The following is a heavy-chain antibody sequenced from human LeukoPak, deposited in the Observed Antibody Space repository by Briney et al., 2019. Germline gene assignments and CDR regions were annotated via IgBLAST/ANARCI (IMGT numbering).Heavy chain of an antibody. D-gene: IGHD3-3*01. CDR1: GYTFTSYD. CDR2: MNPNSGNT. V-gene: IGHV1-8*01. Sequence: ASVKVSCKASGYTFTSYDINWMRQATGRGLEWMGWMNPNSGNTGYAQKFQGRVTMTRNTSISTAYMELSSLRSEDTAVYYCARTLKSAGGDFWSGYYYYYGMDVWGQGTTVTVSS. J-gene: IGHJ6*02. CDR3: ARTLKSAGGDFWSGYYYYYGMDV.